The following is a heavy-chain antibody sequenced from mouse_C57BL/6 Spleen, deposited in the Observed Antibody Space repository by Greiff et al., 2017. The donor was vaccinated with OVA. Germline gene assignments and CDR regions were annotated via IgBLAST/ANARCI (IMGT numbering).Heavy chain of an antibody. Sequence: EVKLVESGGGLVKPGGSLKLSCAASGFTFSDYGMHWVRQAPEKGLEWVAYISSGSSTIYYADTVKGRFTISRDNAKNTLFLQMTSLRSEDTAMYYCARPGYYGSSSYWYFDVWGIGTTVTVSS. CDR2: ISSGSSTI. CDR3: ARPGYYGSSSYWYFDV. V-gene: IGHV5-17*01. J-gene: IGHJ1*03. CDR1: GFTFSDYG. D-gene: IGHD1-1*01.